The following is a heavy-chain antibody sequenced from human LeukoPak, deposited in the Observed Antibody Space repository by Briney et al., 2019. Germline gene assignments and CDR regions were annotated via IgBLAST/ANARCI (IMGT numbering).Heavy chain of an antibody. D-gene: IGHD6-19*01. J-gene: IGHJ4*02. Sequence: GGSLRLSCADSGFTFSNYAMTWVRQAPGKGLEWVSVINGRGSTTYYADSVKGRFTISRDNSKNTLYLQMNSLRAEDTAVYYCATLQAYSSGWFDYWGQGTLVTVSS. V-gene: IGHV3-23*01. CDR2: INGRGSTT. CDR3: ATLQAYSSGWFDY. CDR1: GFTFSNYA.